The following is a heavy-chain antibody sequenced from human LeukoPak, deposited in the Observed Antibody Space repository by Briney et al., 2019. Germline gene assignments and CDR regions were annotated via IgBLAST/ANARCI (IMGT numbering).Heavy chain of an antibody. CDR1: GYTFTSYG. V-gene: IGHV1-18*01. J-gene: IGHJ4*02. Sequence: ASVKVSCTASGYTFTSYGISWVRQAPGQGLEWMGWISAYNGNTNYAQKLQGRVTMTTDTPTSTAYMELRSLRSDDTAVYYCARDHPQIVVVTALLDYWGQGTLVTVSS. CDR3: ARDHPQIVVVTALLDY. CDR2: ISAYNGNT. D-gene: IGHD2-21*02.